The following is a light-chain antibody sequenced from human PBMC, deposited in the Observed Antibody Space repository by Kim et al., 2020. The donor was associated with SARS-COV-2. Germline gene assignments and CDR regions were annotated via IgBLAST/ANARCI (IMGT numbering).Light chain of an antibody. CDR2: AAS. CDR1: QGIINY. J-gene: IGKJ4*01. CDR3: QQLSSYPLT. Sequence: ASVGDRVTITCRASQGIINYLAWYQQKAGKAPKLLIYAASTLQSGVPSRFSGSASGTDFTLTISSLQPEDFATYYCQQLSSYPLTFGGGTKVDIK. V-gene: IGKV1-9*01.